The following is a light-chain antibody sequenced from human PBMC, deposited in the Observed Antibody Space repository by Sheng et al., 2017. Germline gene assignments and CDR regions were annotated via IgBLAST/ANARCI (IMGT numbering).Light chain of an antibody. CDR3: CSFAGFITPVV. V-gene: IGLV2-23*02. Sequence: QSALTQPASVSGSPGQSITISCTRTSSDVGSYNLVSWYQQHPGKAPKLIIYDVDKRPPGVPYRFSGSKSGNTASLTVSGLQSEDEADYYCCSFAGFITPVVLGGGTKVTVL. CDR1: SSDVGSYNL. J-gene: IGLJ2*01. CDR2: DVD.